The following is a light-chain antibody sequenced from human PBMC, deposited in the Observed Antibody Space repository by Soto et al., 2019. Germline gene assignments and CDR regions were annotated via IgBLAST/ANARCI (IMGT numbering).Light chain of an antibody. CDR3: LLSYRGFMV. V-gene: IGLV7-46*01. CDR2: DTN. CDR1: TGDVTSGQY. J-gene: IGLJ2*01. Sequence: QAVVTQEPSVTVSPGGTVTLTCGSSTGDVTSGQYPFWFQQKPGQAPRTLIYDTNSRHSWTPARFSGSLLGGKAALTLSGAQPEDEADYYCLLSYRGFMVFGGGTQLTVL.